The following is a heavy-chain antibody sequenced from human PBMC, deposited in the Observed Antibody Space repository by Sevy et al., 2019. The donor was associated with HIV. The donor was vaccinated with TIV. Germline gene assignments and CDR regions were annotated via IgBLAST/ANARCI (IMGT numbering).Heavy chain of an antibody. D-gene: IGHD3-22*01. CDR3: AKANYYDVLQE. J-gene: IGHJ1*01. CDR2: LSWNSGNI. CDR1: GFTFDDYA. Sequence: GGSLRLSCAASGFTFDDYAMHWVRQAPGKGLEWVSGLSWNSGNIAYVDSVKGQFTISRDNAKNSLYLQMNSLTPEDTALYYCAKANYYDVLQEWGQGTLVTVSS. V-gene: IGHV3-9*01.